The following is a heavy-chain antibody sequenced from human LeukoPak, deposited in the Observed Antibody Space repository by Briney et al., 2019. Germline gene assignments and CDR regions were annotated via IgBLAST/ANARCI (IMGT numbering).Heavy chain of an antibody. Sequence: SETLSLTCAVYVGSFSGYYWSWIRQPPGKGLEWIGEINHSGSTNYNPSLKSRVTISVDTSKNQFSLKLSSVTAADTAVYYCARPIAVAGTTFWFDPWGQGTLVTVSS. D-gene: IGHD6-19*01. CDR2: INHSGST. CDR1: VGSFSGYY. CDR3: ARPIAVAGTTFWFDP. J-gene: IGHJ5*02. V-gene: IGHV4-34*01.